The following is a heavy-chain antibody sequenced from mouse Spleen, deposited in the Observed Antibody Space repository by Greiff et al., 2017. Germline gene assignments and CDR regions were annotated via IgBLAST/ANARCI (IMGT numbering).Heavy chain of an antibody. V-gene: IGHV1-15*01. CDR3: TRSGYGPAWFAY. J-gene: IGHJ3*01. CDR1: GYTFTDYE. D-gene: IGHD3-1*01. Sequence: VQLQQPGAELVMPGASVKLSCKASGYTFTDYEMHWVKQTPVQGLEWIGAIDPETGGTAYNQKFKGKATLTADKSSSTAYMELRSLTSEDSAAYYCTRSGYGPAWFAYWGQGTLVTVSA. CDR2: IDPETGGT.